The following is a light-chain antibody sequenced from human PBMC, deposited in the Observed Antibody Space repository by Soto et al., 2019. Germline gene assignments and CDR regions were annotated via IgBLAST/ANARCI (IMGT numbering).Light chain of an antibody. V-gene: IGKV3-11*01. CDR1: QSVSSY. Sequence: EIVLSQSPATLSLSPGERATVSCRASQSVSSYLAWYQQKPGQAPRLLISDASNRATGIPARFSGSGSGTDFTLTISSLEPEYFAVYYCQHCSSWPLTFGGGTKVEIK. J-gene: IGKJ4*01. CDR2: DAS. CDR3: QHCSSWPLT.